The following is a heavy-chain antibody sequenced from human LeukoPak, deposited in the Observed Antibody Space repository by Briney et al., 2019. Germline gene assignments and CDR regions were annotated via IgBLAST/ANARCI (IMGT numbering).Heavy chain of an antibody. D-gene: IGHD3-22*01. Sequence: PSQTLSLTCTVSGGSISSGPYYWIWIRQHPGKGLEWIGYITYSGNTYYYPALNSRVTVSLDTSKTQFSLKLSSVTAADTAVYYCARSADTGGYFREITLYYFDYWGQGALVTDSS. J-gene: IGHJ4*02. CDR3: ARSADTGGYFREITLYYFDY. CDR1: GGSISSGPYY. CDR2: ITYSGNT. V-gene: IGHV4-31*03.